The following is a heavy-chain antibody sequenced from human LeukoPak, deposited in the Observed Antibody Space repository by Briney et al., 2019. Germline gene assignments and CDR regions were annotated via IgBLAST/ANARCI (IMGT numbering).Heavy chain of an antibody. CDR1: GFTFSSYW. J-gene: IGHJ4*02. D-gene: IGHD3-22*01. V-gene: IGHV3-74*01. Sequence: GGSLRLSCAASGFTFSSYWMHWVRQAPGKGLVWVSRINSDGSSTSYADSVKGRFTISRDNAKNTLYLQMNSLRAEDTAVYYCASLYYYDSGGYYQPDYWGQGTLVTVSS. CDR2: INSDGSST. CDR3: ASLYYYDSGGYYQPDY.